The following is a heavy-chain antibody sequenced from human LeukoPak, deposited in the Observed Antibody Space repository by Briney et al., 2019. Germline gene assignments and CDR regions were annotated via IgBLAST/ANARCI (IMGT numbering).Heavy chain of an antibody. CDR1: GFSLSTTGMC. V-gene: IGHV2-70*11. CDR3: ARTRGQYYYDSSGYPFDY. Sequence: SGPTLVNPTQTLTLTCTFSGFSLSTTGMCVSWIRQPPGKALEWLARFDWDDDKHYSSSLKTRLTISKDTSKNQVVLIMTNMDPADTATYYCARTRGQYYYDSSGYPFDYWGQGTLVTVSS. J-gene: IGHJ4*02. CDR2: FDWDDDK. D-gene: IGHD3-22*01.